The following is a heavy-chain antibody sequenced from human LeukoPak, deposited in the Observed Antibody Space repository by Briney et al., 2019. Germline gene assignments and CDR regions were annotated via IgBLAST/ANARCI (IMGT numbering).Heavy chain of an antibody. V-gene: IGHV4-59*01. CDR2: IYSSGST. D-gene: IGHD4-23*01. J-gene: IGHJ6*03. Sequence: PSETLSLTCPVPGGSIISYYWSWIRQPPGKGLEWIGYIYSSGSTNYNPSLKSRVTISVDTSKNQFSLKLSSVTAADTAVYYCARVASVRNSVYGGIHYYYYYYMDVWGKGTTVTISS. CDR1: GGSIISYY. CDR3: ARVASVRNSVYGGIHYYYYYYMDV.